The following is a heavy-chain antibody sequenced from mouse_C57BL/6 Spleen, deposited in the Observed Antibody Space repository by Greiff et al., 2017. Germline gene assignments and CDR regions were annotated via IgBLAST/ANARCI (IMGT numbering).Heavy chain of an antibody. CDR1: GYAFTNYL. CDR3: ARSAGYFDY. J-gene: IGHJ2*01. V-gene: IGHV1-54*01. Sequence: VQLQQSGAELVRPGTSVKVSCKASGYAFTNYLIEWVKQRPGQGLEWIGVINPCSGGTNYNEKFKGKATLTADKSSSTAYMQLSSLTAEDSAVYFCARSAGYFDYWGQGTTLTVSS. CDR2: INPCSGGT.